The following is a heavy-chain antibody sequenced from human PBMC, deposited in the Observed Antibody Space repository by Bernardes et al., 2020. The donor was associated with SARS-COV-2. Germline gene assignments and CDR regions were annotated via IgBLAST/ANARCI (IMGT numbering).Heavy chain of an antibody. CDR2: ISSSSSTI. Sequence: SLILSCAASGFTFSSSSMNWVRQAPGKGLEWVSYISSSSSTIYYADSVKGRFTISRDNAKNSLYLQMNSLRAEDTAVYYCARDWDYYDSSGYSQLTFDYWGQGTLVTVSA. D-gene: IGHD3-22*01. V-gene: IGHV3-48*01. CDR1: GFTFSSSS. CDR3: ARDWDYYDSSGYSQLTFDY. J-gene: IGHJ4*02.